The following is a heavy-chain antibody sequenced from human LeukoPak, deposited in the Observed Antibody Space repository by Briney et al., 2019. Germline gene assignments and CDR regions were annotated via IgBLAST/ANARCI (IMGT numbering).Heavy chain of an antibody. V-gene: IGHV4-30-4*08. CDR2: IYYSGST. Sequence: PSETLSLTCTVSGGSISSGDYYWSWIRQPPGKGLEWIGYIYYSGSTYYNPSLKSRVTISVDTSKSQFSLKLSSVTAADTAVYYCARDPLTGVSTRYFDLWGRGTLVTVSS. J-gene: IGHJ2*01. D-gene: IGHD7-27*01. CDR1: GGSISSGDYY. CDR3: ARDPLTGVSTRYFDL.